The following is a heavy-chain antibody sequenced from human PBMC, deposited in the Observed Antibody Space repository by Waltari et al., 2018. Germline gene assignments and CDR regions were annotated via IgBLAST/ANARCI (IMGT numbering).Heavy chain of an antibody. D-gene: IGHD6-6*01. CDR2: IYYSGST. Sequence: QLQLQESGPGLVKPSETLSLTCTVSGGSLSSSSYYWGWIRQPPGKGLEWIGSIYYSGSTYYNPSLKSRVTISVDTSKNQFSLKLSSVTAADTAVYYCARIAARWYFDLWGRGTLVTVSS. J-gene: IGHJ2*01. V-gene: IGHV4-39*01. CDR3: ARIAARWYFDL. CDR1: GGSLSSSSYY.